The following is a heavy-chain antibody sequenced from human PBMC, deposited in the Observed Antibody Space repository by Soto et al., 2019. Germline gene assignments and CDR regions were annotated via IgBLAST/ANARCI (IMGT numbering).Heavy chain of an antibody. CDR1: GFTFSSCT. V-gene: IGHV3-21*01. Sequence: EVQLVESGGGLVKPGGSLRLSCAVSGFTFSSCTMNWVRQAPGKGLEWVSSISGSSSTYYADSVKGRFTISRDNAKNSLFLQMSSLRAEDTAVDYCSREVQPVVRREYDYWGQGTLVTVSS. CDR3: SREVQPVVRREYDY. D-gene: IGHD1-1*01. CDR2: ISGSSST. J-gene: IGHJ4*02.